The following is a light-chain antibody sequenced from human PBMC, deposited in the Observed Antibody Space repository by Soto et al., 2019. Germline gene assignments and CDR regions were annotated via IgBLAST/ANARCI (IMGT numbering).Light chain of an antibody. CDR1: QTISSW. CDR2: DAT. J-gene: IGKJ1*01. Sequence: IQMTESASTLSGSVGHRVTITCRASQTISSWLAWYQQKPGKAPKLLIHDATSLESGVPSRFSGSGSGTEFTLTISSLQPDDFATDYYQQYSSYWTFAQGTKVDIK. CDR3: QQYSSYWT. V-gene: IGKV1-5*01.